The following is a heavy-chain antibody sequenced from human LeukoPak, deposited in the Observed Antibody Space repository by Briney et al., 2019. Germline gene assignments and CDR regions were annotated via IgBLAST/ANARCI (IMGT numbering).Heavy chain of an antibody. Sequence: GSLRLSCEGSAFIFSGHWMNWVRQTPGKGLEWIGEINHSGSTNYNPSLKSRVTISVDTSKNQFSLKLSSVTAADTAVYYCARSGYYNYYYYYGMDVWGQGTTVTVSS. D-gene: IGHD3-3*01. V-gene: IGHV4-34*01. CDR3: ARSGYYNYYYYYGMDV. CDR1: AFIFSGHW. CDR2: INHSGST. J-gene: IGHJ6*02.